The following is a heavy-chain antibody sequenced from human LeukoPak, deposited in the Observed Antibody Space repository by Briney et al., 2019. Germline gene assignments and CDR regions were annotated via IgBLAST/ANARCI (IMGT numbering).Heavy chain of an antibody. J-gene: IGHJ4*02. CDR2: ISSSSSTI. CDR1: GFTFSSYS. CDR3: ARDLGFDY. Sequence: GGSLRLSCAASGFTFSSYSMNWVRQAPGKGLEWVSYISSSSSTIYYADSVKGRFTISRDNAKNSLYLQMNSLRAEDTAVYYCARDLGFDYWGQGTLVTVSS. V-gene: IGHV3-48*01.